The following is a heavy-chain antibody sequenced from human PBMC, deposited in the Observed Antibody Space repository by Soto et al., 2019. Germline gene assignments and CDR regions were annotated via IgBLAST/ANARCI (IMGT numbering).Heavy chain of an antibody. Sequence: PSETLSLTCTVSGGSISSYYWSWIRQPPGKGLEWIGYIYYSGSTNYNPSLKSRVTISVDTSKNQFSLKLSSVTAADTAVYYCARVYYDFWSGYSNPYYFDYWGQGTLVTVSS. V-gene: IGHV4-59*01. CDR1: GGSISSYY. CDR2: IYYSGST. D-gene: IGHD3-3*01. CDR3: ARVYYDFWSGYSNPYYFDY. J-gene: IGHJ4*02.